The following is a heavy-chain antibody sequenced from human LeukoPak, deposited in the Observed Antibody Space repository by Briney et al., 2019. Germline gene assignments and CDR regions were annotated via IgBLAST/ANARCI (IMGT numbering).Heavy chain of an antibody. Sequence: PGRSLRLSCAASGFTFSNYGMHWVRQAPGKGLEWVAFISYDGSNKYYADSVKGRFTISRDNSKNTLYLQMNSLRAEDTAVYYCARERYCSSTSCYNMDVWGKGTTVTVSS. CDR1: GFTFSNYG. D-gene: IGHD2-2*02. J-gene: IGHJ6*03. CDR3: ARERYCSSTSCYNMDV. V-gene: IGHV3-30*03. CDR2: ISYDGSNK.